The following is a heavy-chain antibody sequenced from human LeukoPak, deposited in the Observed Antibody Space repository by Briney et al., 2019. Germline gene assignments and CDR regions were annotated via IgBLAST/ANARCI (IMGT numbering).Heavy chain of an antibody. Sequence: GGSLRLSCAASGFTFSDYYMSWIRQAPGKGLEWVSYISSSSSYTNYADSVKGRFTISRDNAKNSLYLQMNSLRAEDTAVYYCARVVVPAAIRFDPWGQGTLVTVSS. V-gene: IGHV3-11*06. CDR3: ARVVVPAAIRFDP. J-gene: IGHJ5*02. D-gene: IGHD2-2*01. CDR1: GFTFSDYY. CDR2: ISSSSSYT.